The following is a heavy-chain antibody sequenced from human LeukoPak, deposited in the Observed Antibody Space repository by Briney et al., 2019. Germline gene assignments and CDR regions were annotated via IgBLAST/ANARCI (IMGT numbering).Heavy chain of an antibody. V-gene: IGHV3-23*01. J-gene: IGHJ4*02. CDR2: ISGSGGST. D-gene: IGHD3-3*01. CDR1: GFTFSSYA. Sequence: PGGSLRLSCAASGFTFSSYAMSWVRQAPGKGLEWVSAISGSGGSTYYADSVKGRFTISRDNAKNSLYLQMNSLRAEDTAVYYCARDRDGYYTLFDYWGQGTLVTVSS. CDR3: ARDRDGYYTLFDY.